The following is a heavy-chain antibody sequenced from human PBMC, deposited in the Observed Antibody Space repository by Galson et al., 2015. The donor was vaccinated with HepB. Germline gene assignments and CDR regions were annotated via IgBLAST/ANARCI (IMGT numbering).Heavy chain of an antibody. J-gene: IGHJ3*02. CDR3: AREGRRTGEVTKAFDM. CDR2: INSDGSST. D-gene: IGHD7-27*01. CDR1: GFTNSW. V-gene: IGHV3-74*01. Sequence: SLRLSCAASGFTNSWMHWVRQAPGRGLVWVSRINSDGSSTSYADSVKGRFTISRDNAKNTLYLQMNSLRDGDTAVYYCAREGRRTGEVTKAFDMWVQGTMVTVSS.